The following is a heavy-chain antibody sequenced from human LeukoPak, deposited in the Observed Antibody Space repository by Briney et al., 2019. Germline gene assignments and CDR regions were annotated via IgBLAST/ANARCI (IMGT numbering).Heavy chain of an antibody. D-gene: IGHD3-3*01. CDR3: ARRAPLSGHFDY. CDR2: IYYSGST. Sequence: SETLSLTCTVSGGSISSSSYYWGWIRQPPGKGLEWIGSIYYSGSTYYNPSLKSRVTISVYTSKNQFSLKLSSVTAADTAVYYCARRAPLSGHFDYWGQGTLVTVSS. J-gene: IGHJ4*02. V-gene: IGHV4-39*01. CDR1: GGSISSSSYY.